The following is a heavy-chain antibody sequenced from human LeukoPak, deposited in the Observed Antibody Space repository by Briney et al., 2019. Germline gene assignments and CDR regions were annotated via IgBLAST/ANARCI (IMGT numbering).Heavy chain of an antibody. Sequence: GGSLRLSCAASGFTFSSYAMSWVRQAPGKGLEWVSAISGSGGSTYYADAVKGRFTISRDNSNSTLYLQMNSLKAEDTAVFFCARDSGSGGAGSFPFWGQGTLVTVSS. D-gene: IGHD3-10*01. CDR1: GFTFSSYA. J-gene: IGHJ4*02. CDR3: ARDSGSGGAGSFPF. V-gene: IGHV3-23*01. CDR2: ISGSGGST.